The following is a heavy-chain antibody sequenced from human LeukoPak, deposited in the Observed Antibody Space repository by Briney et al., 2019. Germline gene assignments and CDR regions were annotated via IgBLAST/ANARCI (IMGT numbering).Heavy chain of an antibody. D-gene: IGHD2-15*01. Sequence: PGGSLRLSCAASGFTFSNAWMNWVRQAPGKGLEWVSFISSSSTYIYYADSVKGRFTVSRDNAKNSLYLQMNSLRAEDTAVYYCARDGGLPHDFWGQGTLVTVSS. V-gene: IGHV3-21*01. CDR1: GFTFSNAW. J-gene: IGHJ4*02. CDR2: ISSSSTYI. CDR3: ARDGGLPHDF.